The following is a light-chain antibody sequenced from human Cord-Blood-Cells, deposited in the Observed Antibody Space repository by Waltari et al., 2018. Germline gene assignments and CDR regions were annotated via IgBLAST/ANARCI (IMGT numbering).Light chain of an antibody. CDR1: SSDVGGYNY. Sequence: QSALTQPASVSGSPGQSITISCTGTSSDVGGYNYVSWYQQHPGKAPKLMIYDVSKRPAGVSNRVSGSKSGNTASLTISGLQAEDEADYYCSSYTSSRYVFGTGTKVTVL. V-gene: IGLV2-14*01. CDR3: SSYTSSRYV. CDR2: DVS. J-gene: IGLJ1*01.